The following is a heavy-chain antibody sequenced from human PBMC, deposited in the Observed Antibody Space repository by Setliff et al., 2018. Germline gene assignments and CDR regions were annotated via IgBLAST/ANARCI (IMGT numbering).Heavy chain of an antibody. CDR1: GFTFSNFA. CDR3: AKHGAYNDFLTGYNFYYDMDV. D-gene: IGHD3-9*01. CDR2: ISSTITST. J-gene: IGHJ6*02. Sequence: QPGGSLRLSCAASGFTFSNFAMAWVRQAPGKGLEWVSAISSTITSTYYADSVKGRFTISRDNSKTTLYLQMNSLRAEDTAVYYCAKHGAYNDFLTGYNFYYDMDVWGQGTTVTVSS. V-gene: IGHV3-23*01.